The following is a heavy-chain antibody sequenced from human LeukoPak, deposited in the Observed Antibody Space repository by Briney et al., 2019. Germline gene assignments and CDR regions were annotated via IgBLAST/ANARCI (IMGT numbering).Heavy chain of an antibody. CDR3: AREYSSSSWYYGMDV. Sequence: GGSLRLSCAASGFTVSSNYMSWVRLAPGKGLEWVSIIYSGSATYNADFVKGRFTISRHNSKNTLYLQMNSLRAEDTAVYYCAREYSSSSWYYGMDVWGQGTTVTVSS. CDR2: IYSGSAT. V-gene: IGHV3-53*01. D-gene: IGHD6-6*01. J-gene: IGHJ6*02. CDR1: GFTVSSNY.